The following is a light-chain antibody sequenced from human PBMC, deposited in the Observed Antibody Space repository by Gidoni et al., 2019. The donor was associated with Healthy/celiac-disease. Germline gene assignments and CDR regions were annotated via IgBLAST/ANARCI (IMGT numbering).Light chain of an antibody. CDR1: SSNTGAGYE. CDR2: GNS. Sequence: QSVLTQPPSASGAPGQRVTISCTGTSSNTGAGYEVHWYQQLPGTAPKLLVYGNSKRPSGVPDRFSGSKSGTSASLASTGLQAEDEADYYCQSYDSSLSGKVFGGGTKLTVL. J-gene: IGLJ2*01. CDR3: QSYDSSLSGKV. V-gene: IGLV1-40*01.